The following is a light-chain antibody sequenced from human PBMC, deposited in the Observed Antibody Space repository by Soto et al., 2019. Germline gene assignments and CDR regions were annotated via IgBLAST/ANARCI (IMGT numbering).Light chain of an antibody. CDR2: DVS. Sequence: QSVLTQPRSVSGSPGQSVTISCTGTSSDVGGYNYVSWYQQHPGKAPKLIIYDVSKRPSGVPDRFSGSKSANTASLTISGLQAEDEGDYYYCSSYSGSNNPYVFGTG. CDR3: SSYSGSNNPYV. CDR1: SSDVGGYNY. J-gene: IGLJ1*01. V-gene: IGLV2-11*01.